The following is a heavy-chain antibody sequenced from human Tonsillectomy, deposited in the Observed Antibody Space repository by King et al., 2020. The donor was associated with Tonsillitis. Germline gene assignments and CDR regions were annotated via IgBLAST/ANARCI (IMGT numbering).Heavy chain of an antibody. CDR3: ARLAVSNPGYFQH. V-gene: IGHV5-51*03. D-gene: IGHD3-10*01. CDR1: GYSFTDYW. J-gene: IGHJ1*01. CDR2: IYPDDSDT. Sequence: QLVQSGAEVKKPGESLKISCKGSGYSFTDYWIGWVRQMPGKGLEWMGIIYPDDSDTRYSPSFQGQVTISGDKAISTAYLQWSSLKASDTAMYYCARLAVSNPGYFQHWGQGTLVTVSS.